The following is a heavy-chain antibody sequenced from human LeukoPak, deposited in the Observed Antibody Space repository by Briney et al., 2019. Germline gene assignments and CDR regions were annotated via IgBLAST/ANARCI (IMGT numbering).Heavy chain of an antibody. CDR1: GYTFTSYY. CDR3: ARVADNWNGAVDAFDI. Sequence: ASVKVSCKASGYTFTSYYMHWVRQAPGQGLEWMGIINPSGGSTSYAQKFQGRVTMTRDTSISTAYMELSRLRSDDTAVYYCARVADNWNGAVDAFDIWGQGTMVTVSS. D-gene: IGHD1-20*01. J-gene: IGHJ3*02. CDR2: INPSGGST. V-gene: IGHV1-46*01.